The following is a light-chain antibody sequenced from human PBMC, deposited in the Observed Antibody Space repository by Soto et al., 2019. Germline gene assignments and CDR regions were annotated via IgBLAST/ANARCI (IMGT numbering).Light chain of an antibody. CDR1: QDVRKY. Sequence: DIQMTQSPSSLSASVGDRVTITCQASQDVRKYLSWYQQKARKAPKLLIYDASNLETGVPSRFTGSGSRTDFTFTISSLQPEDIATYYCQQGHNLPHTFGPGTKVDIK. J-gene: IGKJ3*01. V-gene: IGKV1-33*01. CDR2: DAS. CDR3: QQGHNLPHT.